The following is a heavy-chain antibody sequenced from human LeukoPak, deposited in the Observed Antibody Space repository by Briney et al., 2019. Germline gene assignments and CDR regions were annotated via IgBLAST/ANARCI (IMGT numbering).Heavy chain of an antibody. CDR3: AKDSLRWGDSCPFDY. J-gene: IGHJ4*02. D-gene: IGHD2-15*01. CDR2: ISGSGGST. Sequence: GGSLRLSCAASGFTFNTYAMSWVRQAPGKGLEWVSDISGSGGSTNYADSVKGRFTISRDNSKNTLYLQMNSLRDEDTAVFYCAKDSLRWGDSCPFDYWGQGTLVTVSS. CDR1: GFTFNTYA. V-gene: IGHV3-23*01.